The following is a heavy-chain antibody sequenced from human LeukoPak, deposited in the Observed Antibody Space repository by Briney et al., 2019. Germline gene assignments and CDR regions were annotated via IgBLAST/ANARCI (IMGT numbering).Heavy chain of an antibody. Sequence: PGGSLRLSCAASGFPFSTYSMHWVRQAPGKGLEWVAVMSSDGSNDNYANSVKGRFTISRDNSKNALYLQMNTLRAEDTAVHYCAREKYCTPTDCLHGRFYFNSWGQGTPVTVSS. D-gene: IGHD2-8*01. V-gene: IGHV3-30*04. J-gene: IGHJ4*02. CDR3: AREKYCTPTDCLHGRFYFNS. CDR2: MSSDGSND. CDR1: GFPFSTYS.